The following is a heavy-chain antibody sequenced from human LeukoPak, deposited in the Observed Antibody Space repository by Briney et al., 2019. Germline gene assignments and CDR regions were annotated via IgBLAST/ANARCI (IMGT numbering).Heavy chain of an antibody. Sequence: SETLSLTCTVSGGSISSYYWSWIRQPAGKGLEWIGRIYNSESTNYNPSPKSRVTMSMDKSKNQFSLKLTSVTAADTAVYYCARGRGDYFDSSGYFFDYWGQGTLVTVSS. CDR1: GGSISSYY. CDR2: IYNSEST. D-gene: IGHD3-22*01. CDR3: ARGRGDYFDSSGYFFDY. J-gene: IGHJ4*02. V-gene: IGHV4-4*07.